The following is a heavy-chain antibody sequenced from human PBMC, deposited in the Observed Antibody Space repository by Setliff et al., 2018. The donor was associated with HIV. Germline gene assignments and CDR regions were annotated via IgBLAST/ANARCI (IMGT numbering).Heavy chain of an antibody. D-gene: IGHD3-10*01. CDR2: INPSGGST. CDR3: ARGGYGSGIYYPDY. CDR1: GYTFTSYY. J-gene: IGHJ4*02. V-gene: IGHV1-46*01. Sequence: ASVKVSFKASGYTFTSYYIYWVRQAPGQGLEWMGLINPSGGSTSYVQKLQDRVTMTRDTSTSTVYMELSSLRSEDTAVYYCARGGYGSGIYYPDYWGQGTLVTVSS.